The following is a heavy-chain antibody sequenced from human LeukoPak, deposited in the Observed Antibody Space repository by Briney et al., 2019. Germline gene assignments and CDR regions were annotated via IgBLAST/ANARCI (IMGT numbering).Heavy chain of an antibody. CDR2: IYYSGYT. V-gene: IGHV4-59*01. CDR1: GGSISSYY. J-gene: IGHJ6*03. Sequence: SETLSLTCTVSGGSISSYYWSWIRQPPGKGLEWIGCIYYSGYTNYKSSLKSRVTISVDTSKNQFSLKLSSVTAADTAVYYCARTTMVRGTYSMDVWGKGTTVTVSS. D-gene: IGHD3-10*01. CDR3: ARTTMVRGTYSMDV.